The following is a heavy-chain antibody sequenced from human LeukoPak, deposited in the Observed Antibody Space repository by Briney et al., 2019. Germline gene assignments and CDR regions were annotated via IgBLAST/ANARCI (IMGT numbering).Heavy chain of an antibody. D-gene: IGHD2-2*01. CDR2: ISSSSSYI. J-gene: IGHJ6*03. V-gene: IGHV3-21*01. Sequence: GGSLRLSCAASGFTFSSYSMNWVRQAPGKGLEWVSSISSSSSYIYYADSVKGRFTISRDNAKNSLYLQMNSLRAEDTAVYYCARDGVPAAPHRVGYYYYMDVWGKGTTVTVTS. CDR3: ARDGVPAAPHRVGYYYYMDV. CDR1: GFTFSSYS.